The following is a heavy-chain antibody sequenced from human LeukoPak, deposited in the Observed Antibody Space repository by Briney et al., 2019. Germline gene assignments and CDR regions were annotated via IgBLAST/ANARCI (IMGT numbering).Heavy chain of an antibody. D-gene: IGHD3-9*01. CDR1: GFTFSSYA. CDR2: ISYDGNNN. Sequence: GGSLRLSCSASGFTFSSYAMHWVRQAPGRGLEWVALISYDGNNNYYADSVKGRFTISRDNSKNTLYLQMNSLRAEDTAVYFCAKDQRGDILTGSPFDYWGQGTLVTVSS. J-gene: IGHJ4*02. V-gene: IGHV3-30*04. CDR3: AKDQRGDILTGSPFDY.